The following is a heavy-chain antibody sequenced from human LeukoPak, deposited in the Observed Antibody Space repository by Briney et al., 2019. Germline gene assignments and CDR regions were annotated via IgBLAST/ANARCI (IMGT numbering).Heavy chain of an antibody. V-gene: IGHV4-59*08. D-gene: IGHD5-24*01. CDR2: IYYSGST. J-gene: IGHJ4*02. Sequence: SETLSLTCTVSGGSISSYYWSWIRQPPGKGLEWIGYIYYSGSTNYNPSLKSRVSISVDTSKYQFSLNLSSVTAADTAVYYCARSRDGYTNGLFDYWGQGTLVTVSS. CDR1: GGSISSYY. CDR3: ARSRDGYTNGLFDY.